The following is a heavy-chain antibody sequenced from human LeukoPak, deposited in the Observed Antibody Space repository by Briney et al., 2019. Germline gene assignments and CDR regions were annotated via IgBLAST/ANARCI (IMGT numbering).Heavy chain of an antibody. D-gene: IGHD6-19*01. CDR2: IYYSGST. CDR3: ARAGSSGWIFDY. J-gene: IGHJ4*02. V-gene: IGHV4-59*01. CDR1: GGSISSYY. Sequence: PSETLSLTCTVSGGSISSYYWSWIRQPPGKGLEWIGYIYYSGSTNYNPSLKSRVTISVDTSKNQFSLKLSSVTAAGTAVYYCARAGSSGWIFDYWGQGTLVTVSS.